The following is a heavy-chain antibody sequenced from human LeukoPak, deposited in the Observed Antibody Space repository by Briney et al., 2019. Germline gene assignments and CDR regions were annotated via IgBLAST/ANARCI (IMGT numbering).Heavy chain of an antibody. J-gene: IGHJ4*02. CDR1: GFSFNTYA. D-gene: IGHD3-22*01. V-gene: IGHV3-30*03. CDR2: ISYNGGRK. CDR3: ARQEARGYLYEGLDY. Sequence: GRSLRLSCVASGFSFNTYAIHWVRQAPGKGLEWVALISYNGGRKEYAESVKGRFTIDRDNSKNTVLLQMNSLRPDDTAIYSCARQEARGYLYEGLDYWGQGTLVTVS.